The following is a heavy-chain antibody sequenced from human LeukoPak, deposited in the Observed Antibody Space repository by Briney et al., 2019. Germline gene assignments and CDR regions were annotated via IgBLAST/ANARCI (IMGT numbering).Heavy chain of an antibody. CDR1: GFTVSSNY. V-gene: IGHV3-53*01. Sequence: GGSLRLSCAASGFTVSSNYMSWVRQAPGKGLEWVSVIYSGGSTYYADSVKGRFTISRDNSKNTLYLQMNSLRAEDTAVYYCARDIVAAAGTLDQNSDYWGQGTPVTVSS. D-gene: IGHD6-13*01. J-gene: IGHJ4*02. CDR2: IYSGGST. CDR3: ARDIVAAAGTLDQNSDY.